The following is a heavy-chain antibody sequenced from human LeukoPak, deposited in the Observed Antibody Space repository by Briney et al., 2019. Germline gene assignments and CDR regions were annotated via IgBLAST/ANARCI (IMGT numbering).Heavy chain of an antibody. CDR3: AKYHSSSWYGDLDY. Sequence: PGGSLRLSCAASGFSFSSYAMSWVRQAPGKGLEWVSSISSSGGSTYYVDSVKGRFTISRDNSKNTLYLQMNSLRAEDTAVYYCAKYHSSSWYGDLDYWGQGTLVTVSS. CDR1: GFSFSSYA. CDR2: ISSSGGST. J-gene: IGHJ4*02. D-gene: IGHD6-13*01. V-gene: IGHV3-23*01.